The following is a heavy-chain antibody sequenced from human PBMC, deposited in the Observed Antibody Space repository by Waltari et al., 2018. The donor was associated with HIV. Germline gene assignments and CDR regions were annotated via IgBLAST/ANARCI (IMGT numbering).Heavy chain of an antibody. CDR1: GFIFSNYG. CDR2: ISSDGRTK. CDR3: AKISRLQTIFGVIDS. D-gene: IGHD3-3*01. V-gene: IGHV3-30*18. J-gene: IGHJ5*01. Sequence: QVQLVESGGGVVQPGTSLRLSCAASGFIFSNYGMRWVRQAPGKGLEWVAFISSDGRTKFYADAVKGRFTLSRDKSKSALSLQMNNLEVEDTAVYYCAKISRLQTIFGVIDSWGPGTQVTVSS.